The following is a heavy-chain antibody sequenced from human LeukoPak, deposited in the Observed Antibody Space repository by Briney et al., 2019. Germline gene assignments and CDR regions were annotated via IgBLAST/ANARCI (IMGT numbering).Heavy chain of an antibody. Sequence: SVKVSCKASGYTFTSYGISWVRQAPGQGLEWMGGIIPIFGTANYAQKFLGRVTITADESTSTAYMELSSLRSEDTAVYYCARVLGGSYPFDYWGQGTLVTVSS. CDR3: ARVLGGSYPFDY. V-gene: IGHV1-69*13. D-gene: IGHD1-26*01. CDR1: GYTFTSYG. J-gene: IGHJ4*02. CDR2: IIPIFGTA.